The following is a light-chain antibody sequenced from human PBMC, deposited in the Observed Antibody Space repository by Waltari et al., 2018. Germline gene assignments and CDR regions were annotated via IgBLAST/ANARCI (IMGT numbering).Light chain of an antibody. CDR3: TSYTSSTTTPYV. CDR1: SRDVGRYDY. V-gene: IGLV2-14*03. CDR2: DVT. J-gene: IGLJ1*01. Sequence: QSALTQPASVSGTPGQSITISCTGTSRDVGRYDYVSWYQQHPGRAPKLLIHDVTDRASGVADRFSGSKSGNTASLTISGLQTEDEADYYGTSYTSSTTTPYVFGTGTQVTV.